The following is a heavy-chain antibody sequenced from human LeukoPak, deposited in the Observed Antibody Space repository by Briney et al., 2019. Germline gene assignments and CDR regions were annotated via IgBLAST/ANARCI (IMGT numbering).Heavy chain of an antibody. CDR1: GFTFGTYG. CDR2: ISSTSNMI. J-gene: IGHJ4*02. Sequence: GGSLRLSCEASGFTFGTYGMTWVRQAPGKGLEWVSYISSTSNMIYYADSVRGRFTISRDNAENSLYLQMNSLRAEDTAVYYCATASGSWYRYYFDNWGQGTLVTVSS. V-gene: IGHV3-48*04. CDR3: ATASGSWYRYYFDN. D-gene: IGHD6-13*01.